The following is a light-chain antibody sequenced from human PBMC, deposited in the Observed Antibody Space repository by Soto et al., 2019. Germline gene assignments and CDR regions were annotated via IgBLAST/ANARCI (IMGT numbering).Light chain of an antibody. J-gene: IGKJ1*01. Sequence: EIVLTQSPGTLSLSPGERATLSCRASQSVSGSYLAWYQQKPGQAPRLLIYGGSIRATGIPVRFSGSGSETDFTLTITRLEPEDFAVYYCQQYSSSRTFGQGTKVDIK. V-gene: IGKV3-20*01. CDR1: QSVSGSY. CDR2: GGS. CDR3: QQYSSSRT.